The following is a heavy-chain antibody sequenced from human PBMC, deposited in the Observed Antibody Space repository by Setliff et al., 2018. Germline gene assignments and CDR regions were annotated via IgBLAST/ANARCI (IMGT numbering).Heavy chain of an antibody. CDR1: GGSISSASYY. D-gene: IGHD2-21*01. CDR3: ARSVVVIAYDAFDI. V-gene: IGHV4-61*02. CDR2: IYTSGNT. J-gene: IGHJ3*02. Sequence: SETLSLTCAVYGGSISSASYYWSWIRQPAGKGLEWIGRIYTSGNTNYNPSLKRRVTISVDTTKNQFSLKLSSVTAADTAVYYCARSVVVIAYDAFDIWGQGTMVTVSS.